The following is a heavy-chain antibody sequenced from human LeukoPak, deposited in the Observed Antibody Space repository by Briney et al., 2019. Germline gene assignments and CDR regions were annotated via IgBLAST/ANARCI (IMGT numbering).Heavy chain of an antibody. J-gene: IGHJ4*02. CDR3: ARVGVLRFLEWFRRGYYFDY. CDR2: MNPNSGNT. CDR1: GYTFTSYD. V-gene: IGHV1-8*03. Sequence: ASVKVSCKASGYTFTSYDINWVRQATGQGLEWMGWMNPNSGNTGYAQKFQGRVTVTRNTSISTAYMELSSLRSEDTAVYYCARVGVLRFLEWFRRGYYFDYWGQGTLVTVSS. D-gene: IGHD3-3*01.